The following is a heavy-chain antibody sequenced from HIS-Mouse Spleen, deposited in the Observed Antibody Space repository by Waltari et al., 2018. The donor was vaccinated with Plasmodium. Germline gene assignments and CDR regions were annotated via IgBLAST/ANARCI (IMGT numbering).Heavy chain of an antibody. CDR1: GFTFRSYW. V-gene: IGHV3-7*01. CDR2: IKQDRSEK. J-gene: IGHJ2*01. Sequence: EVQLVESGGGLVQPGGSLRLSCAASGFTFRSYWMSWVRQAPGKGLEWVANIKQDRSEKYYVDSVKGRFTISRDNAKNSLYLQMNSLRAEDTAVYYCASSWYWYFDLWGRGTLVTVSS. CDR3: ASSWYWYFDL. D-gene: IGHD6-13*01.